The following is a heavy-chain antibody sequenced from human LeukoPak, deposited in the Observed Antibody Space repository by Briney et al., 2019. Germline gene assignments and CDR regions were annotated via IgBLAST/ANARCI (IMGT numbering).Heavy chain of an antibody. V-gene: IGHV1-8*02. CDR3: ARERDDGSGRGGAFDI. J-gene: IGHJ3*02. Sequence: GASVKVSCKASGYTFTGYYMHWVRQATGQGLEWMGWMNPNSGNTGYAQKFQGRVTMTRNTSISTAYMELSSLRSEDTAVYYCARERDDGSGRGGAFDIWGQGTMVTVSS. CDR1: GYTFTGYY. CDR2: MNPNSGNT. D-gene: IGHD3-10*01.